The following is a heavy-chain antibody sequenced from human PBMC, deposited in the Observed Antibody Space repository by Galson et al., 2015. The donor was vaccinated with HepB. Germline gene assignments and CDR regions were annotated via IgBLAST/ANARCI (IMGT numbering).Heavy chain of an antibody. D-gene: IGHD3-22*01. J-gene: IGHJ4*02. CDR3: ARRIDNFDSRGYYYAFDY. CDR1: GYSFTSYW. Sequence: QSGAEVKKPGESLKISCKGSGYSFTSYWIGWVRQMPGKGLEWMGIIYPGDSDTRYSPSFQGQVTISADKSISTAYLQWSSLKASDTAMYYCARRIDNFDSRGYYYAFDYWGQGTLVTVSS. CDR2: IYPGDSDT. V-gene: IGHV5-51*03.